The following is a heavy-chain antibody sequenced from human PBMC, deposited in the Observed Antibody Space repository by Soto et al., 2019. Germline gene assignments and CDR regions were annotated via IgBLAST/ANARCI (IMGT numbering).Heavy chain of an antibody. CDR2: IISIFGTA. D-gene: IGHD6-13*01. V-gene: IGHV1-69*01. J-gene: IGHJ6*02. Sequence: QVQLVQSGAEVKKPGASVKVSCKASGYTFTSYAISWVRQAPGQGLEWMGGIISIFGTANYAQKFQGRVTITADESTSTAYMELSSLRSEDTAVYYCAGRIAAAGTHYYYYGMDVWGQGTTVTVSS. CDR3: AGRIAAAGTHYYYYGMDV. CDR1: GYTFTSYA.